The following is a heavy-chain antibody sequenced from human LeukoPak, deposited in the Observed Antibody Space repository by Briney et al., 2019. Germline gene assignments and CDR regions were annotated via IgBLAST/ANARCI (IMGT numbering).Heavy chain of an antibody. D-gene: IGHD1-14*01. V-gene: IGHV1-2*06. Sequence: ASVKVSCKASGYSFTGQYIYWVRQAPGQGLEWMGRFTPHNGDTNDAQRFQGRVTMTSDTSISTAFMELSSLRSDDTAVYYCARGAGPVSTPDYYFNGLDVWGQGTTVTVSS. J-gene: IGHJ6*02. CDR3: ARGAGPVSTPDYYFNGLDV. CDR2: FTPHNGDT. CDR1: GYSFTGQY.